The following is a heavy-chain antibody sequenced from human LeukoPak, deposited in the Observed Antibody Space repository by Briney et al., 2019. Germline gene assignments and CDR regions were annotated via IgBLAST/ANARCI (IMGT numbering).Heavy chain of an antibody. CDR1: GDSISTYF. CDR3: AGLVSYYYDSSGYPDQYYFDY. Sequence: SETLSLTCTVSGDSISTYFWSWIRQPPGKGLEWIGYIHSSGSANYSPSLKSRVTISVDTSKNQFSLKLSSVTAADTAVYYCAGLVSYYYDSSGYPDQYYFDYWGQGTLVTVSS. CDR2: IHSSGSA. D-gene: IGHD3-22*01. J-gene: IGHJ4*02. V-gene: IGHV4-59*01.